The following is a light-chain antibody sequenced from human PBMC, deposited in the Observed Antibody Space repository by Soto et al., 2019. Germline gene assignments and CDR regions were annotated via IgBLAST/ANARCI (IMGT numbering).Light chain of an antibody. Sequence: DIQLTQSPSILSASVGDRVTITCRASQSIRSWLAWYQQKPGKAPKLLIYDAYSLESGFPSRFSGVRSGTEFTLTIAGLQPEDFATYYCQQYESYSPLTFGGGTKVEIK. CDR3: QQYESYSPLT. CDR1: QSIRSW. V-gene: IGKV1-5*01. J-gene: IGKJ4*01. CDR2: DAY.